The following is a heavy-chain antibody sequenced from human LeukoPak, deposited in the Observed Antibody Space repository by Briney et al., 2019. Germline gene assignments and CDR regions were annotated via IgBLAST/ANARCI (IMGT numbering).Heavy chain of an antibody. CDR2: INPDGSTT. D-gene: IGHD3-22*01. CDR1: GFTFSRYW. V-gene: IGHV3-74*01. Sequence: GESLRLSCAASGFTFSRYWIHWVRQAPGKGLEWVSRINPDGSTTTYADSVKGRFTISRDNAKNTVYLQMNSLRAEDTAVYYCARDSPATPEGITMIVTHFDYWGQGTLVTVSS. CDR3: ARDSPATPEGITMIVTHFDY. J-gene: IGHJ4*02.